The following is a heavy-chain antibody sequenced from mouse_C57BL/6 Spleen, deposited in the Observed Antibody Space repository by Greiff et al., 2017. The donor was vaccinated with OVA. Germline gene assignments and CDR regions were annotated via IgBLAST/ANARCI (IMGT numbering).Heavy chain of an antibody. CDR2: ISSGSSTI. CDR1: GFTFSDYG. J-gene: IGHJ4*01. CDR3: ARNYFKPYYYAMDY. D-gene: IGHD2-1*01. Sequence: EVMLVESGGGLVKPGGSLKLSCAASGFTFSDYGMHWVRQAPEKGLEWVAYISSGSSTIYYADTVKGRFTISRDNAKNTLFLQMTSLRSEDTAMYYCARNYFKPYYYAMDYWGQGTSVTVSS. V-gene: IGHV5-17*01.